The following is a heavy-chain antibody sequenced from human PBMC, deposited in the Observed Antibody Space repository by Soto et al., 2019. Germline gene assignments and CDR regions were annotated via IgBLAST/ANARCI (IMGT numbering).Heavy chain of an antibody. Sequence: SETLSLTCAVSGGSITSGNSYSWSWIRQPPGKGLEWIGSISHTGSTSYNPSLKSRLTMSVDNSKNQFSLRLSSVTAADMAVYYCARAVAPYFGTWFDPWGQGILVTVS. V-gene: IGHV4-30-2*01. D-gene: IGHD3-10*01. CDR1: GGSITSGNSYS. J-gene: IGHJ5*02. CDR3: ARAVAPYFGTWFDP. CDR2: ISHTGST.